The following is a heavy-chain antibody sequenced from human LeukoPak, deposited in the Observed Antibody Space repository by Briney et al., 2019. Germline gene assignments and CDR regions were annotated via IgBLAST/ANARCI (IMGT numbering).Heavy chain of an antibody. J-gene: IGHJ6*03. Sequence: GASVKVSCKASGGTFSSYAISWVRQAPGQGLEWMGGIIPIFGTANYAQKFQGRVTITTDESTSTAYMELSSLRSEDTAVYYCARDGDLPACSSTSCYVLSYYMDVWGKGTTVTVSS. D-gene: IGHD2-2*01. CDR2: IIPIFGTA. V-gene: IGHV1-69*05. CDR3: ARDGDLPACSSTSCYVLSYYMDV. CDR1: GGTFSSYA.